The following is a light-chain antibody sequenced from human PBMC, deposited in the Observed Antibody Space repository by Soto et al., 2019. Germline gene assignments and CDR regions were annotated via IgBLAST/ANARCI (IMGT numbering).Light chain of an antibody. Sequence: EIVMTQSPATLSVSPGERPTLSCRASQSVSSNLAWYQQKPGQAPRLLIYGASTRATGIPARFSGSGSGTEFTLTISSLQSEDFAVYYCQQYYNWPPITFGQGTRLEIK. V-gene: IGKV3-15*01. CDR3: QQYYNWPPIT. CDR2: GAS. CDR1: QSVSSN. J-gene: IGKJ5*01.